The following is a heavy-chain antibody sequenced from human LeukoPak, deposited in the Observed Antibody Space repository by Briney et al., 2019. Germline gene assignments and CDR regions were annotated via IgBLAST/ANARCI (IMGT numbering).Heavy chain of an antibody. J-gene: IGHJ3*02. Sequence: GGSLRLSCAASGFTFSSYGMHWVRQAPGKGLEWVAVISYDGSNKYYADSVKGRFTISRDNSKNTLYLQMNSLRAEDTAVYYCAKDLFHGLGAFDIWGQGTMVTVSS. V-gene: IGHV3-30*18. CDR3: AKDLFHGLGAFDI. D-gene: IGHD1-26*01. CDR1: GFTFSSYG. CDR2: ISYDGSNK.